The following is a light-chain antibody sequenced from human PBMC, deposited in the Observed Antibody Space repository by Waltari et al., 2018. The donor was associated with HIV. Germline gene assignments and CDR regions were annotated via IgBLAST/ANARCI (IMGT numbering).Light chain of an antibody. CDR3: SSYTGNNNFVV. V-gene: IGLV2-8*01. CDR2: EVS. Sequence: ASGSPGQSVSISCTGTSNDVGGYNYVSWYRQHPGKAPKLMIYEVSKRPLGVPDRFSGSKSGNTASLTVSGLQPEDEGDYYCSSYTGNNNFVVFGGGTRLTVL. J-gene: IGLJ2*01. CDR1: SNDVGGYNY.